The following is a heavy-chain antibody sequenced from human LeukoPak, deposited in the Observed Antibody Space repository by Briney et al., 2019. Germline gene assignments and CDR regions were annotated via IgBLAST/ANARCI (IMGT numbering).Heavy chain of an antibody. CDR3: ARDLGTFDI. CDR1: GYTFTSYY. J-gene: IGHJ3*02. Sequence: PGASVKVSCTASGYTFTSYYMHWVRQAPGQGLEWMGGIIPIFGTANYAQKFQGRVTITTDESTSTAYMELSSLRSEDTAVYYCARDLGTFDIWGQGTMVTVSS. D-gene: IGHD3-16*01. V-gene: IGHV1-69*05. CDR2: IIPIFGTA.